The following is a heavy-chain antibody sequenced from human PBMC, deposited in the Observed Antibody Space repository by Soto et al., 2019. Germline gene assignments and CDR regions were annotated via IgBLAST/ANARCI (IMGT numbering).Heavy chain of an antibody. CDR2: ISYDGNNK. D-gene: IGHD2-15*01. CDR1: GFTFSSDV. J-gene: IGHJ6*02. CDR3: ARAGCDGGRCYTLVGLRYGMDV. V-gene: IGHV3-30-3*01. Sequence: QVQLVESGGGVVQPGRSLRLSCAASGFTFSSDVMHWVRQAPGKGLEWVVVISYDGNNKYYADSVKGRFTISRDNSKNTLYLQMNSLRAEDTAVYYCARAGCDGGRCYTLVGLRYGMDVWGQGTTVTVSS.